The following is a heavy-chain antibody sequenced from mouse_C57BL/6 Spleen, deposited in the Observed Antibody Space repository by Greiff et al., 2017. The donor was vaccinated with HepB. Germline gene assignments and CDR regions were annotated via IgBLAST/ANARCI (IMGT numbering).Heavy chain of an antibody. CDR3: TTAVVPLDY. CDR1: GFNIKDDY. D-gene: IGHD1-1*01. CDR2: IDPENGDT. V-gene: IGHV14-4*01. Sequence: VQLQQSGAELVRPGASVKLSCTASGFNIKDDYMHWVKQRPEQGLEWIGWIDPENGDTEYASKFQGKATITADTSSNTAYLQLSSLTSEDTAVYYCTTAVVPLDYWGQGTTLTVSS. J-gene: IGHJ2*01.